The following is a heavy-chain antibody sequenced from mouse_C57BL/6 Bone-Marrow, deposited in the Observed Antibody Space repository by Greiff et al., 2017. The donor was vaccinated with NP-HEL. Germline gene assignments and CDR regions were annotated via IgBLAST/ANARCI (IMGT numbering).Heavy chain of an antibody. CDR3: ARGQLRRRKNYAMDN. CDR2: INPSTGGT. J-gene: IGHJ4*01. V-gene: IGHV1-42*01. D-gene: IGHD3-2*02. Sequence: EVQLQQSGPELVKPGASVKISCKASGYSFTGYYMNWVKQSPEKSLEWIGEINPSTGGTTYNQKFKAKATLSVDKSYSTPYKQLKSLTSEDSTVYYCARGQLRRRKNYAMDNWGQGTSVTVSS. CDR1: GYSFTGYY.